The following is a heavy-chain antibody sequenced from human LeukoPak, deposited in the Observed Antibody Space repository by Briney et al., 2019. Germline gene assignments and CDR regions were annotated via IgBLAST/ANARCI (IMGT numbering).Heavy chain of an antibody. Sequence: GGSLRLSCTAAGFTFSSYGMHWVRQAPGKGLEWVAFIRYDESNKYYADSVKGRFTTSRDNSKNTLYLQMNSLRPEDTAVYYCAKDSGTYWVDYYYMDVWGKGTMVTVS. J-gene: IGHJ6*03. CDR1: GFTFSSYG. CDR3: AKDSGTYWVDYYYMDV. V-gene: IGHV3-30*02. D-gene: IGHD1-26*01. CDR2: IRYDESNK.